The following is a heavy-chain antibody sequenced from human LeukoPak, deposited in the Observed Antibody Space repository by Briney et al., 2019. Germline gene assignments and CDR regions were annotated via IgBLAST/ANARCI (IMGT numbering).Heavy chain of an antibody. D-gene: IGHD1-1*01. CDR1: GGSISSSSYY. J-gene: IGHJ3*02. V-gene: IGHV3-7*01. CDR3: ARDPGNGALDI. CDR2: IDPTGGTI. Sequence: ETLPLTCTVSGGSISSSSYYWGWIRQPPGKGLEWVADIDPTGGTIVYVDSVKGRFTISRDNAKSSVYLQMSGLRAEDSAAYYCARDPGNGALDIWGQGTMVTVSS.